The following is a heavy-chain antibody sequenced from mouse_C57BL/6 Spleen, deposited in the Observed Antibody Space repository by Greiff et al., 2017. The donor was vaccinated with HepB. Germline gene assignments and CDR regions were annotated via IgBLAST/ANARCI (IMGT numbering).Heavy chain of an antibody. Sequence: EVMLVESGGDLVKPGGSLKLSCAASGFTFSSYGMSWVRQTPDKRLEWVATISSGGSYTYYPDSVKGRVTISRDNAKNTLYLQMSSLKSEDTAMYYCASVYYGSSPHFDYWGQGTTLTVSS. J-gene: IGHJ2*01. V-gene: IGHV5-6*02. CDR1: GFTFSSYG. CDR2: ISSGGSYT. D-gene: IGHD1-1*01. CDR3: ASVYYGSSPHFDY.